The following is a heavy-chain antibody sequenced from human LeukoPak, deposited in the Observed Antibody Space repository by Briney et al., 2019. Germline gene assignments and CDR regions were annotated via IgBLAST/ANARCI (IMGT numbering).Heavy chain of an antibody. CDR1: GFSISSYW. CDR3: ASDVGD. D-gene: IGHD3-10*01. J-gene: IGHJ4*02. V-gene: IGHV3-74*01. Sequence: PGGSLRLSCAASGFSISSYWMHWVRQDPGKRLVWVSRISGDGSITTYADSVKGRFTISRDIAKNTLYLQMSSLRAEDTAVYYCASDVGDWGQGTLVTVSS. CDR2: ISGDGSIT.